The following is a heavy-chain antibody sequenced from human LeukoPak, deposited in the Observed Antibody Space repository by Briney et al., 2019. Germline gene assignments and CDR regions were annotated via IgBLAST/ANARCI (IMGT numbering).Heavy chain of an antibody. CDR1: GFTFSSYS. J-gene: IGHJ3*02. CDR3: ARHPAFMAFDI. D-gene: IGHD3-3*02. CDR2: ISSSSSTI. Sequence: PGGSLRLSCAASGFTFSSYSMNWVRQAPGKGLEWVSYISSSSSTIYYADSVKGRFTISRDNAKNSLYLQMNSLRAEDTAVYYCARHPAFMAFDIWGQGTLVTVSS. V-gene: IGHV3-48*01.